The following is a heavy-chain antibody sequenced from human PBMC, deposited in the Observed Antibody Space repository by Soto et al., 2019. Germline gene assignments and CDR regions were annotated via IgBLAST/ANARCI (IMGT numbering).Heavy chain of an antibody. Sequence: QVQLVESGGGVVQPGRSLRLSCAASGFTFSSYGMHWVRQAPGKGLEWVAVISYDGSNKYYADSVKGRFTISRDNSKNTLYLQMNSLRAEDTAVYYCAKYAEYRSSWVVFDYWGQGTLVTVSS. CDR2: ISYDGSNK. D-gene: IGHD6-13*01. V-gene: IGHV3-30*18. CDR1: GFTFSSYG. CDR3: AKYAEYRSSWVVFDY. J-gene: IGHJ4*02.